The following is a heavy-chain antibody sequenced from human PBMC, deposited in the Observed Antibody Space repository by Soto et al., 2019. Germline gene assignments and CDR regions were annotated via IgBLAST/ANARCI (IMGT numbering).Heavy chain of an antibody. Sequence: GESLRISCKGSGYSFTSYWIGWVRQMPGKGLEWMGIIYPGDSDTRYSPAFQGQVTISADKSISTAYLQWSSLKASDTAMYYCATPVERDAFDIWGQGTMVTVSS. CDR2: IYPGDSDT. J-gene: IGHJ3*02. D-gene: IGHD2-2*01. CDR1: GYSFTSYW. CDR3: ATPVERDAFDI. V-gene: IGHV5-51*01.